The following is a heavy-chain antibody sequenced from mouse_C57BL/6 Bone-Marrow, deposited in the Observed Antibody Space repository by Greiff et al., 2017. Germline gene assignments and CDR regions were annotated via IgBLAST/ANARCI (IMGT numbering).Heavy chain of an antibody. Sequence: VKLMESGPELVKPGASVKLSCKASGYTFTSYDLNWVKQRPGQGLEWIGWIYPRDGSTKYNVKFKGKATLTVDTSSRTAYMELHSLTSEDAAVYFCARDYGSIYWYFDVWGTGTTVTVSS. D-gene: IGHD1-1*01. CDR2: IYPRDGST. CDR1: GYTFTSYD. J-gene: IGHJ1*03. CDR3: ARDYGSIYWYFDV. V-gene: IGHV1-85*01.